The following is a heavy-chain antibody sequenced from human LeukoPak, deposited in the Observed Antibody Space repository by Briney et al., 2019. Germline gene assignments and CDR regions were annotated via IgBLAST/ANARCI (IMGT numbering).Heavy chain of an antibody. CDR2: IIPIFGTA. CDR1: GGTFSSYA. Sequence: GASVKVSCKASGGTFSSYAISWVRQAPGQGLEWMGGIIPIFGTANYAQKFQGRVTITADESTSTAYMELSSLRSEDTAVYYCARFHYYDYVWGSYRPPEVDCWGQGTLVTVSS. V-gene: IGHV1-69*13. D-gene: IGHD3-16*02. CDR3: ARFHYYDYVWGSYRPPEVDC. J-gene: IGHJ4*02.